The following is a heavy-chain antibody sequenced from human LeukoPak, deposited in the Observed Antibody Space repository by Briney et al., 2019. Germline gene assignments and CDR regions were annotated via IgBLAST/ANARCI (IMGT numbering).Heavy chain of an antibody. J-gene: IGHJ3*02. CDR3: ARDRRWHGSGSYHNHPEDAFDI. CDR1: GGTFSSYA. D-gene: IGHD3-10*01. V-gene: IGHV1-69*04. CDR2: IIPILGIA. Sequence: GASVKVSCKASGGTFSSYAISWVRQAPGQGLEWMGRIIPILGIANYAQKFQGRVTITADKSTSTAYMELSSLRSEDTAVYYCARDRRWHGSGSYHNHPEDAFDIWAKGQWSPSLQ.